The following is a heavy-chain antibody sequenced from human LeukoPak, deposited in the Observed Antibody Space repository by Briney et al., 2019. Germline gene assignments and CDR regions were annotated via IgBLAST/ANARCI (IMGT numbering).Heavy chain of an antibody. CDR1: GGSFSGYY. D-gene: IGHD6-13*01. V-gene: IGHV4-34*01. J-gene: IGHJ4*02. CDR3: ARAGGRSWYSNSRLGYYFDY. Sequence: SETLSLTCAVYGGSFSGYYWSWIRQPPGKGLEWIGEINHSGSTNYNPSLKSRVTISVDTSKNQFSLKLSSVTAADTAVYYCARAGGRSWYSNSRLGYYFDYWGQGTLVTVSS. CDR2: INHSGST.